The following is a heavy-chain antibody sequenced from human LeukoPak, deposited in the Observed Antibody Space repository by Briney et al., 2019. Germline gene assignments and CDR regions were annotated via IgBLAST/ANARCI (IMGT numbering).Heavy chain of an antibody. D-gene: IGHD6-19*01. V-gene: IGHV4-59*08. Sequence: SETLSLTCTVSGGSISSYFWSWIRQPPGKGLEWIGYIYYSGSTNYNPSLKSRVTMSVDTSKNQFSLKLSSVTAADTAVYYCATLDRAVAGTIDYWGQGTLVTVSS. CDR1: GGSISSYF. CDR3: ATLDRAVAGTIDY. CDR2: IYYSGST. J-gene: IGHJ4*02.